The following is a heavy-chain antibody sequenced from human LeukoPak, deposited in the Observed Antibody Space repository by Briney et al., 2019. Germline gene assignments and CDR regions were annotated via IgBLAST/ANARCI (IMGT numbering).Heavy chain of an antibody. D-gene: IGHD1-26*01. J-gene: IGHJ4*02. CDR2: IYHSGST. Sequence: SETLSLTCAVSGGSISSSNWWSWVRQPPGKGLEWIGEIYHSGSTNYNPSLKSRVTISVDKSKNQFSLKLSSVTAADTAVYYCARDLYSGSYLFDYWGQGTLVTVSS. CDR1: GGSISSSNW. CDR3: ARDLYSGSYLFDY. V-gene: IGHV4-4*02.